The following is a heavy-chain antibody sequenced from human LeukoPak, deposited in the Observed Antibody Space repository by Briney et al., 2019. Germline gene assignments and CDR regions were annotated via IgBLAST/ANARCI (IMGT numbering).Heavy chain of an antibody. D-gene: IGHD3-10*01. V-gene: IGHV3-7*04. CDR1: GFTFSNCW. Sequence: GGSLRLSCAASGFTFSNCWMSWVRQAPGKGLGWVANIKQDGSEKYYVDSVKGRFTISRDNAKNSLYLQMNSLRAEDTALYYCARDDYGSGSHPWGQGTLVTVSS. CDR2: IKQDGSEK. CDR3: ARDDYGSGSHP. J-gene: IGHJ5*02.